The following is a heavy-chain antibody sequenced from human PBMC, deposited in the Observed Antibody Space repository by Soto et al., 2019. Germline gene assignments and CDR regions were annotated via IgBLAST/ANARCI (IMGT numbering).Heavy chain of an antibody. CDR1: GYSFAGYW. CDR2: IDPSDSQT. D-gene: IGHD3-22*01. Sequence: GESLKISCKGSGYSFAGYWITWVRQKPGKGLEWMGRIDPSDSQTYYSPSFRGHVTISVTKSITTAFLQWSSLRASDTAMYYCARQIYDSDTGPNFQYYFDSWGQGTPVTVSS. J-gene: IGHJ4*02. V-gene: IGHV5-10-1*01. CDR3: ARQIYDSDTGPNFQYYFDS.